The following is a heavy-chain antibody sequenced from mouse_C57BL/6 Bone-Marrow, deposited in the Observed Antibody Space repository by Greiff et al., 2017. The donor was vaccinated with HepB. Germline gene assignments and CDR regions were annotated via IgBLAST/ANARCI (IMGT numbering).Heavy chain of an antibody. D-gene: IGHD2-4*01. Sequence: VQRVESGAELVRPGASVTLSCKASGYTFTDYEMHWVKQTPVHGLEWIGAIDPETGGTAYNQKFKGKAILTADKSSSTAYMELRSLTSEDSAVYYCTRWGPYDYGGYFDVWGTGTTVTVSS. V-gene: IGHV1-15*01. CDR2: IDPETGGT. CDR1: GYTFTDYE. CDR3: TRWGPYDYGGYFDV. J-gene: IGHJ1*03.